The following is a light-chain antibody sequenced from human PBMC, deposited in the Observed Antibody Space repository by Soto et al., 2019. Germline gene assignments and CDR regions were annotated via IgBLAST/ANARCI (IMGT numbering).Light chain of an antibody. V-gene: IGKV2-28*01. Sequence: DIVMTQSPLSLPVTPGEPASISCRSSQSLLHSNGYNYLDWYLQKPGQSPQLLIYLGSNRASGVTYRFSGSGSGTHVTLKISRVEAEDVGVYYCMQALQTPITFGGGTKVEIK. CDR2: LGS. J-gene: IGKJ4*01. CDR1: QSLLHSNGYNY. CDR3: MQALQTPIT.